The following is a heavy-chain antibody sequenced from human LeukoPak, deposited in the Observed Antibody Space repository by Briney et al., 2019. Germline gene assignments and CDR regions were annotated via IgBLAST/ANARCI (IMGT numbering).Heavy chain of an antibody. CDR1: GYTFTSYG. J-gene: IGHJ4*02. Sequence: ASVKVPCKASGYTFTSYGISWVRQAPGQGLEWMGWISAYNGNTNYAQKLQGRVTMTTDTSTSTAYMELRSLRSDDTAVYYCARQPRGDYNWNYSDYWGQGTLVTVSS. D-gene: IGHD1-20*01. CDR3: ARQPRGDYNWNYSDY. V-gene: IGHV1-18*01. CDR2: ISAYNGNT.